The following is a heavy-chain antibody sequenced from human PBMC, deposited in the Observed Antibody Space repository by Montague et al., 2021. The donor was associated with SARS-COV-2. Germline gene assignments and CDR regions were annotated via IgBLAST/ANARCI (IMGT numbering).Heavy chain of an antibody. V-gene: IGHV4-39*01. Sequence: SETLSLTCTVSGGSISSSSYFWGWIRQPPGKGLEWIGGIYYRGNTYYNPSLKSRVTISVDTSKNQLSLKLSSVTAADTAVFYCARAFIPASGTTSFDYWGQGALVTVSS. CDR3: ARAFIPASGTTSFDY. CDR2: IYYRGNT. D-gene: IGHD6-13*01. J-gene: IGHJ4*02. CDR1: GGSISSSSYF.